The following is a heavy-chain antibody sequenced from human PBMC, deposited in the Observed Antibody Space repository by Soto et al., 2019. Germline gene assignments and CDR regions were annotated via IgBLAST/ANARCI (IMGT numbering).Heavy chain of an antibody. CDR3: ARMESSGSLNWFDP. CDR1: GYTFTSYY. CDR2: INPNSGGT. D-gene: IGHD5-18*01. V-gene: IGHV1-2*02. J-gene: IGHJ5*02. Sequence: ASVKVCCRASGYTFTSYYIHWLRQAPGQGLEWMGWINPNSGGTNYAQKFQGRVTVTRDISIATAYMELNSLTSEDTAIYYCARMESSGSLNWFDPWGQGTLVTVSS.